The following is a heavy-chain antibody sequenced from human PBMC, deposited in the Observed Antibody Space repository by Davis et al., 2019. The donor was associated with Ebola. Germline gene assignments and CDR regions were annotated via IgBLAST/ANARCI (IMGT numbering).Heavy chain of an antibody. CDR3: ARGYSYGNYYYYGMDV. J-gene: IGHJ6*02. CDR2: ISSSSSSI. D-gene: IGHD5-18*01. Sequence: GESLKISCAASGFTFSSYSMNWVRQAPGKGLEWVSYISSSSSSIYCADSVKGRFTISRDNAKNSLCLQMNSLRDEDTAMYYCARGYSYGNYYYYGMDVWGQGTTVTVTS. CDR1: GFTFSSYS. V-gene: IGHV3-48*02.